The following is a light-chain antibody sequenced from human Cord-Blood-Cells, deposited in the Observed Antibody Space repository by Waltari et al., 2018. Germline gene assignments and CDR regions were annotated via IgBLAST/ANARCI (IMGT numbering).Light chain of an antibody. J-gene: IGLJ1*01. CDR1: SSHVGGYNY. V-gene: IGLV2-14*01. CDR2: EFS. Sequence: HSSLTQPASVSGCPGTSITLHCTGTSSHVGGYNYVSWYQQHTGKAPKLMIYEFSNRPSGVSNRFAGSKSGNTASLTISGLQAEDEADYYCSSYTSSSTLVFGTGTKVTVL. CDR3: SSYTSSSTLV.